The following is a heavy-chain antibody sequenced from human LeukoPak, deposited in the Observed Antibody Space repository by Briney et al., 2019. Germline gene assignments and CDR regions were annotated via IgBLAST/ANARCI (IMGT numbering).Heavy chain of an antibody. Sequence: PGGSLRLSCAASGFTVSDNYMYWVRQAPGKGLEWVSVIYSGGSTYYADSAKDRFTISRHSSRNTLYLQINSLRDDDSAMYYCARGGPTVVTPGRAHYHDSWGQGTLVIVSS. CDR3: ARGGPTVVTPGRAHYHDS. D-gene: IGHD4-23*01. CDR2: IYSGGST. V-gene: IGHV3-53*04. J-gene: IGHJ4*02. CDR1: GFTVSDNY.